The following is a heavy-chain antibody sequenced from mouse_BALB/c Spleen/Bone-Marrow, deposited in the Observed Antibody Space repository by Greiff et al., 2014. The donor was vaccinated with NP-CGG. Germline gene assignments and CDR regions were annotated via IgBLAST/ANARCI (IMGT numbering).Heavy chain of an antibody. J-gene: IGHJ4*01. CDR2: IYPSDSYT. V-gene: IGHV1-69*02. Sequence: QVQLQQSGAELVRPGASVKLSCRASGYTFTSYWINWVKQRPGQGLEWIGNIYPSDSYTNDNQRFKDKATLTVDKSSSTAYMQLSSPTSEDSAVYYCTRYGNSHYYAMDYWGQGTSVTVSS. D-gene: IGHD1-1*01. CDR1: GYTFTSYW. CDR3: TRYGNSHYYAMDY.